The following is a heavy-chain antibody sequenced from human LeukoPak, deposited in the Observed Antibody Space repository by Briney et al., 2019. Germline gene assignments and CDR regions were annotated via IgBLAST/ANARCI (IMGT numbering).Heavy chain of an antibody. CDR3: ARILRTTGTIDHYDY. CDR2: ISSNSSYT. D-gene: IGHD1-1*01. Sequence: AGGSLRLSCAASGFTFSDYYMSWIRQAPGKGLEWVSYISSNSSYTNYADSVKGRFTISRDNAKNSLYLQMNSLSAEDTAVYYCARILRTTGTIDHYDYWGQGTLVTVSS. CDR1: GFTFSDYY. J-gene: IGHJ4*02. V-gene: IGHV3-11*06.